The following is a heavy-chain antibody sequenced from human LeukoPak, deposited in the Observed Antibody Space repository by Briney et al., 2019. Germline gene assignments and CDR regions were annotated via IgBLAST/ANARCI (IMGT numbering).Heavy chain of an antibody. CDR1: GFTFDDYG. J-gene: IGHJ4*02. CDR2: INWNGGST. CDR3: ARSDSSSVTGQNFDY. Sequence: PGGSLRLSCAASGFTFDDYGMSWVRQAPGKGLEWVSGINWNGGSTGYADSVKGRFTISRDNDKNSLYLQMNRLRAEDTALYYCARSDSSSVTGQNFDYWGQGTLVTVSS. V-gene: IGHV3-20*04. D-gene: IGHD6-6*01.